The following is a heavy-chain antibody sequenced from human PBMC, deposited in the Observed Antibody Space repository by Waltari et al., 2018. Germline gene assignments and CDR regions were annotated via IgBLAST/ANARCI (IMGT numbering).Heavy chain of an antibody. D-gene: IGHD3-22*01. Sequence: QVQLVQSGAEVKKPGASVKVSCKASGYTFTSYDINWVRQATGQGLEGMGGMNPTSVNTGYAQKFQGRVTMTRNTSISTAYMELSSLRSEDTAVYYCARPSKWLLLPDYWGQGTLVTVSS. CDR1: GYTFTSYD. CDR2: MNPTSVNT. J-gene: IGHJ4*02. V-gene: IGHV1-8*01. CDR3: ARPSKWLLLPDY.